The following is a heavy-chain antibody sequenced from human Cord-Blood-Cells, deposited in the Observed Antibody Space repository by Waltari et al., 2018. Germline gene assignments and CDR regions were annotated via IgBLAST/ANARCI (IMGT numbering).Heavy chain of an antibody. V-gene: IGHV1-69*06. CDR2: IIPIFGTA. D-gene: IGHD4-17*01. Sequence: QVQLVQSGAEVKKPGSSVKVSCKASGGTFSSYAIRCVRPAPGQGLEWMGGIIPIFGTANYAQKFQGRVTITADKSTSTAYMELSSLRSEDTAVYYCARAGDYGPFYYYYGMDVWGQGTTVTVSS. CDR1: GGTFSSYA. CDR3: ARAGDYGPFYYYYGMDV. J-gene: IGHJ6*02.